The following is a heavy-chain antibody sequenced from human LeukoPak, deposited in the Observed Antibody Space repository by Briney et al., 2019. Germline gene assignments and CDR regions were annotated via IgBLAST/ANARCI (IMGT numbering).Heavy chain of an antibody. D-gene: IGHD6-13*01. J-gene: IGHJ6*03. CDR1: GYTFNGYY. Sequence: ASVKVSCKASGYTFNGYYIHWVRQTPGQGLEWLGWINPNSGGTNYAQKFHDRVTMTRDTSISTAYMELSSLRFDDTAVYYCARGATAGRFSLRPTGAYYMDVWGKGTTVTVSS. V-gene: IGHV1-2*02. CDR3: ARGATAGRFSLRPTGAYYMDV. CDR2: INPNSGGT.